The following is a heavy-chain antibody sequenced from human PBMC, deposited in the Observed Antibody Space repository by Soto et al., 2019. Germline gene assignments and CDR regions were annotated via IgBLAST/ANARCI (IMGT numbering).Heavy chain of an antibody. V-gene: IGHV4-38-2*01. CDR2: IYHSGST. J-gene: IGHJ4*02. CDR3: ARAMLGSPLSYSSSWTQYYFDY. CDR1: GYSISSGYY. Sequence: SETLSLTCAVSGYSISSGYYWGWIRQPPGKGLEWIGSIYHSGSTYYNPSLKSRVTISVDTSKNQFSLKLSSVTAADTAVYYCARAMLGSPLSYSSSWTQYYFDYWGQGTLVTVSS. D-gene: IGHD6-13*01.